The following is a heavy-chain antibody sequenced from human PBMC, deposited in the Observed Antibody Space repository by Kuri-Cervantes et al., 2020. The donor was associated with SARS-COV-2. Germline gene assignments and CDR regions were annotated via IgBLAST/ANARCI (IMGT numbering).Heavy chain of an antibody. V-gene: IGHV4-34*01. CDR2: INHSGSN. CDR3: AGSPGGVFDC. D-gene: IGHD3-16*01. CDR1: GGSFSAYY. J-gene: IGHJ4*02. Sequence: GSLRLSCAVYGGSFSAYYWSWIRQPPGKGLEWIGEINHSGSNNYNPSLKSRVTISVDTSKHQLSLKLSSVTAADTAVYYCAGSPGGVFDCWGQGTLVTVSS.